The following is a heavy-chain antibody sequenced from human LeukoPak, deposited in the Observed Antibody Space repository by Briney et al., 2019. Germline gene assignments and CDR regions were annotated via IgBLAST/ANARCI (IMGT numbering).Heavy chain of an antibody. D-gene: IGHD3-10*01. CDR2: ISGSGGST. J-gene: IGHJ4*02. Sequence: PGGSLRLSCAASGFTFSNYAMSWVRQAPGKGLEWVSAISGSGGSTHYADSVKGRFTISRDNSKNTLYLQMSSLRAEDTAVYYCAKVLNYYASGYVDYWGQGTLVTVSS. CDR3: AKVLNYYASGYVDY. V-gene: IGHV3-23*01. CDR1: GFTFSNYA.